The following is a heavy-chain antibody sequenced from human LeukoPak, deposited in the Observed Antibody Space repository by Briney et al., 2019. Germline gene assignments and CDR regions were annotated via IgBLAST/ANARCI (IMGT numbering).Heavy chain of an antibody. V-gene: IGHV1-46*01. CDR2: INPSGGST. J-gene: IGHJ4*02. Sequence: ASVKVYCKASGYTFTSYYMHWVRQAPGQGLEWMGIINPSGGSTSYAQKFQGKVTMTRDTSTSTVYMELSSLRSEDTAVYYCARAGLSESHWFGELEEYFDYWGQGTLVTVSS. CDR3: ARAGLSESHWFGELEEYFDY. D-gene: IGHD3-10*01. CDR1: GYTFTSYY.